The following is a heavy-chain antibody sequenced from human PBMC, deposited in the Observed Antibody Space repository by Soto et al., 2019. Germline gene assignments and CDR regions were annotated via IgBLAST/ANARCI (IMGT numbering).Heavy chain of an antibody. J-gene: IGHJ4*02. Sequence: GGSLRLSCEGSGFTFSAYAMNWVRQAPGKGLEWVSYISSRSDTLYYADSVKGRFTISRDNAKNSVYLQVNNLRAEDTAVYYCAKEGGKRYFDYWGQGTLVTVSS. CDR2: ISSRSDTL. D-gene: IGHD2-15*01. V-gene: IGHV3-48*04. CDR1: GFTFSAYA. CDR3: AKEGGKRYFDY.